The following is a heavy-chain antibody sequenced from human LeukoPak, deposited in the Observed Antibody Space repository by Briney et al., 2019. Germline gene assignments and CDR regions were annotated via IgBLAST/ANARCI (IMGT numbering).Heavy chain of an antibody. CDR2: ISSDGSSK. V-gene: IGHV3-30-3*01. D-gene: IGHD3-22*01. CDR3: ATGRYYDGSGYSLVDS. CDR1: GFTFSTSP. Sequence: PGGSLRLSCAASGFTFSTSPMHWVRQAPGKGLERVSVISSDGSSKYYSDSVKGRFTISRDNSKNTLYQQMDSLRAEDTAVYYCATGRYYDGSGYSLVDSWGQGTLVTVSS. J-gene: IGHJ4*02.